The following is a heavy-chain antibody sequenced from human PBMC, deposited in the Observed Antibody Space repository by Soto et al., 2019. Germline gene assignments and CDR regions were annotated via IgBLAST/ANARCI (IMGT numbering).Heavy chain of an antibody. J-gene: IGHJ4*02. CDR3: AKGFHYYDSSGYPANIDY. CDR1: GFTFSSYA. CDR2: ISGSGGST. D-gene: IGHD3-22*01. Sequence: EVQLLESGGGLVQPGGSLRLSCAASGFTFSSYAMSWVRQAPGKGLEWVSAISGSGGSTYYADSVKGRFTISRDNSKNTLYLQMNSLRAVDTAVYYCAKGFHYYDSSGYPANIDYWGQGTLVTVSS. V-gene: IGHV3-23*01.